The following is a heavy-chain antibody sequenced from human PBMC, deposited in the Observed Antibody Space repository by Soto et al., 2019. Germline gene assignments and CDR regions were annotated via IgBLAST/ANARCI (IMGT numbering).Heavy chain of an antibody. J-gene: IGHJ4*02. CDR1: GFTFSSYD. D-gene: IGHD6-19*01. CDR3: ARERGSYSREWQEFHY. V-gene: IGHV3-13*01. CDR2: IDIAGAT. Sequence: GGSLRLSCAASGFTFSSYDMHWVRQATGKGLEWLSAIDIAGATYYSDSVKGRFTISRDNAQNSLYLQMNSLIADDTAVYYCARERGSYSREWQEFHYWGQGTLVTVSS.